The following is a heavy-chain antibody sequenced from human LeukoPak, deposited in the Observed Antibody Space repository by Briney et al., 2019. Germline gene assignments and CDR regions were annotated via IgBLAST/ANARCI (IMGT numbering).Heavy chain of an antibody. CDR3: AKDATPMNSIWDHFDS. V-gene: IGHV3-23*01. Sequence: GGSLRLSCAASGFNFNRYAMSWVRQAPGKGLEWVSGIVDNGDTTYHANSVKGRFTGFRDDAKSTVYLQMNSLRAEDTAIYFCAKDATPMNSIWDHFDSWGQGTLVTVSS. D-gene: IGHD3-22*01. J-gene: IGHJ4*02. CDR1: GFNFNRYA. CDR2: IVDNGDTT.